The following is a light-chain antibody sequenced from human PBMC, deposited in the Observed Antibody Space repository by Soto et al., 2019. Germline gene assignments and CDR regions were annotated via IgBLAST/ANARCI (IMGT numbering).Light chain of an antibody. J-gene: IGKJ1*01. CDR3: QQYDFSLRT. CDR2: GAS. V-gene: IGKV3-20*01. Sequence: EIVLTQSPGTLSLSPGERATLSCRASQSISSPYLAWYQQKPGQAPRLLIDGASSRATGVPDRFSGSGSGTDFTLTISRLEPEDFAVYYCQQYDFSLRTFGQGTKV. CDR1: QSISSPY.